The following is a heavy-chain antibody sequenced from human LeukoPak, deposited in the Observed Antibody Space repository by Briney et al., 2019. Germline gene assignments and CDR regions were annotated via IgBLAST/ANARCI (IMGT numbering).Heavy chain of an antibody. Sequence: GSLRLSCAASGFTFRNYWMSWVRQAPGKGLEWIGYIYYSGSTNYNPSLKSRVTISVDTSKNQFSLKLSSVTAADTAVYYCARDHGTYWFAFDIWGQGTMVTVSS. J-gene: IGHJ3*02. CDR3: ARDHGTYWFAFDI. CDR1: GFTFRNYW. V-gene: IGHV4-59*01. D-gene: IGHD3-22*01. CDR2: IYYSGST.